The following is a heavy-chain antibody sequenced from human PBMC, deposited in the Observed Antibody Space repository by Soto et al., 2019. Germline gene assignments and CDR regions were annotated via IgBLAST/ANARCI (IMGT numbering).Heavy chain of an antibody. D-gene: IGHD4-17*01. Sequence: EVQLVESGGGLVKPGGSLRLSCAASGFTFSNAWMNWVRQAPGKGLEWVGRIKSKTDGGTTDYAAPVKGRFTISRADSKNTLYLQMNSLKAEDCAVYDCIASSLRWPTFDYWGQGTLVTVSS. CDR3: IASSLRWPTFDY. J-gene: IGHJ4*02. CDR2: IKSKTDGGTT. CDR1: GFTFSNAW. V-gene: IGHV3-15*07.